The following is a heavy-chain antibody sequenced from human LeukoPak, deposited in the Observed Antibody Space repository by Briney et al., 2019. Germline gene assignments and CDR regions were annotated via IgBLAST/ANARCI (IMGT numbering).Heavy chain of an antibody. V-gene: IGHV4-59*04. D-gene: IGHD2-2*01. J-gene: IGHJ4*02. Sequence: PSETLSLTCTVSGGSISSYYWSWIRQPPGKGLEWIGYIYYSGSTYYNPSLKSRVTISVDTSKNQFSLKLSSVTAADTAVYYCARGPTYQPIDSWGQGTLVTVSS. CDR2: IYYSGST. CDR3: ARGPTYQPIDS. CDR1: GGSISSYY.